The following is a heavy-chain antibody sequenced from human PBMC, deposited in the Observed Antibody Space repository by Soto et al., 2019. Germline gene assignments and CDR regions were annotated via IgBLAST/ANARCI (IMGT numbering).Heavy chain of an antibody. V-gene: IGHV1-69*01. D-gene: IGHD6-13*01. CDR3: ARESPTLDSSSWNGRAPGWLDT. CDR1: GATFSSYA. J-gene: IGHJ5*02. Sequence: GASVKAACKASGATFSSYAINWVRQAPGPGLEWMGGLIPIFGTANYAQKLQGRVTITADESTSTAYMEPSSLRSEDTAVYYCARESPTLDSSSWNGRAPGWLDTWGPGTLVTV. CDR2: LIPIFGTA.